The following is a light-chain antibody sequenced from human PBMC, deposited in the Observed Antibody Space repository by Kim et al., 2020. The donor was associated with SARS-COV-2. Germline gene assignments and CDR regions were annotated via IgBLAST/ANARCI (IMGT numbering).Light chain of an antibody. J-gene: IGKJ2*01. V-gene: IGKV3-20*01. Sequence: EIVLTQSPGTLSLSPGERATLSCRTSQSVSSSYLAWYHQKPGQAPRLLIYGASSRATGIPDRFSGSGSGTNFTLTISRLEPEDFAVYFCQQYGGSFGQGTKLEI. CDR1: QSVSSSY. CDR2: GAS. CDR3: QQYGGS.